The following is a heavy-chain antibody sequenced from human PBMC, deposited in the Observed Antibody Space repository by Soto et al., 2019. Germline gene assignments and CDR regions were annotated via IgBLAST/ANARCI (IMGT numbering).Heavy chain of an antibody. Sequence: LRLSCAASGFTVSSNYMSWVRQAPGKGLEWVSIFYSGGSSYYADSVKGRFTISRDTSRNTLYLQMNSLRAEDTAVYYCTYSESGYSYGLRIWGQGTLVTAPQ. CDR1: GFTVSSNY. CDR3: TYSESGYSYGLRI. V-gene: IGHV3-53*01. CDR2: FYSGGSS. D-gene: IGHD5-18*01. J-gene: IGHJ4*02.